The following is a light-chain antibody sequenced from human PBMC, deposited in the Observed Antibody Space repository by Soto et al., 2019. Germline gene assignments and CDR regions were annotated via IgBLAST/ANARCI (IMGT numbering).Light chain of an antibody. V-gene: IGKV3-15*01. J-gene: IGKJ2*01. Sequence: EIVMTQSPATLSVSPGERATLSCRASQSVSSNLAWHQQKPGQAPRLLIYGASTRATGIAARFSGSGSGTEFTLTISSLQSEDFAVYYCQQYNDWPPYTFGQGTK. CDR1: QSVSSN. CDR3: QQYNDWPPYT. CDR2: GAS.